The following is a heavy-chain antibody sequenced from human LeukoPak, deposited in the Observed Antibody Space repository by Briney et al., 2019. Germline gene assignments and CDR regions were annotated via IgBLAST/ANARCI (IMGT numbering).Heavy chain of an antibody. V-gene: IGHV3-74*01. CDR3: AKDVSWNWFDP. D-gene: IGHD2-15*01. CDR2: VNSDGSTT. Sequence: GGSLRLSCAASGFPFSNYWMHWVRQAPGKGLVWVSRVNSDGSTTNYADSVKGRFTISRDNAENTLYMRMNSLRPEDTAVYYCAKDVSWNWFDPWGQGTLVTVSS. CDR1: GFPFSNYW. J-gene: IGHJ5*02.